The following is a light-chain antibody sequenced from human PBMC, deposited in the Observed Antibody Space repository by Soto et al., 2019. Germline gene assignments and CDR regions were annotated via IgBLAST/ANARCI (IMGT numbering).Light chain of an antibody. CDR2: AAS. CDR1: QSITNY. V-gene: IGKV1-39*01. J-gene: IGKJ3*01. Sequence: DIQMTQSPSSLSASVGDRVTITCRASQSITNYLNWYQQKPGKAPKLLIYAASSLQSGVPSRFCGSGSGTDFSLTISSLQPEDFATYYCQQSYSTPFTFGPGTKVDIK. CDR3: QQSYSTPFT.